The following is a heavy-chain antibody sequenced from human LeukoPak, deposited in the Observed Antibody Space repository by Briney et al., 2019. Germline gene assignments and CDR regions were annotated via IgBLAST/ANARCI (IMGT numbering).Heavy chain of an antibody. J-gene: IGHJ4*02. CDR3: ASIGDFCLFDY. CDR2: IYYSGST. V-gene: IGHV4-59*08. D-gene: IGHD3-3*01. Sequence: SETLSLTCTVSGGSISSYYWSWIRQPPGKGLEWIGYIYYSGSTNYNPSLKSRVTISVDTSKNQFSLKLSSVTAADTAVYYCASIGDFCLFDYWGQGTLVTVSS. CDR1: GGSISSYY.